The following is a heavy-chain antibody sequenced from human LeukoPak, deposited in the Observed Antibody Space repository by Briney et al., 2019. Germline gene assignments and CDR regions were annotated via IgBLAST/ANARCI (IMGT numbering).Heavy chain of an antibody. CDR2: ISSSGSTI. J-gene: IGHJ4*02. CDR1: GFTFSSYE. CDR3: ATSRGGYGDY. Sequence: QAGGSLRLSCAASGFTFSSYEMNWVRQAPGKGLEWVSYISSSGSTIYYADSVKGRFTISRDNAKNSLYLQMDSLRAEDTAVYYCATSRGGYGDYWGQGTLVTVSS. V-gene: IGHV3-48*03. D-gene: IGHD5-12*01.